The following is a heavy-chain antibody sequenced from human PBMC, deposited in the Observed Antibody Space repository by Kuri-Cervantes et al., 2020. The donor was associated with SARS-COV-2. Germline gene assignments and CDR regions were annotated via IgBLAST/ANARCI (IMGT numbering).Heavy chain of an antibody. Sequence: GESLKISCTASRFTFNTYAMSWVRQAPGKGLEWVSAISGSGGSTYYADSVKGRFTISRDNSKNTLYLQMNSLRAEDTAVYYCAKDLGDYGMDVWGQGTTVTVSS. J-gene: IGHJ6*02. V-gene: IGHV3-23*01. D-gene: IGHD3-16*01. CDR1: RFTFNTYA. CDR2: ISGSGGST. CDR3: AKDLGDYGMDV.